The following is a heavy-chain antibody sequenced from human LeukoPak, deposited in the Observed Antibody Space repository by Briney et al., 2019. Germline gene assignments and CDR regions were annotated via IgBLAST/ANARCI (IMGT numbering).Heavy chain of an antibody. D-gene: IGHD1-1*01. CDR3: ARGVQLERLSAFDI. V-gene: IGHV1-8*01. J-gene: IGHJ3*02. CDR1: GYTFTSYD. CDR2: MNPNSGNT. Sequence: GASVKVSCKASGYTFTSYDINWVRQATGQGLEWMGWMNPNSGNTGYAQKFQGRVTMTRNTSISTAYMELSSLRSEDTAVYYCARGVQLERLSAFDIWGQGTMVTVSS.